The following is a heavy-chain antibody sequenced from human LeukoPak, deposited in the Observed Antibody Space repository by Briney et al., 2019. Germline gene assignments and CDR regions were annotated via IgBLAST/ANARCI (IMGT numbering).Heavy chain of an antibody. CDR1: GFTFSSYG. Sequence: PGRSLRLSCAASGFTFSSYGMHWVRQAPGKGLEWVAVISYDGSNKYYADSVKGRFTISRDNSKNTLYLQMNSLRAEDTAVYYCAKVSDHYYDSSGYGYWGQGTLVTVSS. CDR3: AKVSDHYYDSSGYGY. V-gene: IGHV3-30*18. J-gene: IGHJ4*02. CDR2: ISYDGSNK. D-gene: IGHD3-22*01.